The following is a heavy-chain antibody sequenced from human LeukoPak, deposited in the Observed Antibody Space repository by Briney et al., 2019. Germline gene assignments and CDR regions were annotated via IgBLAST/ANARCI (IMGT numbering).Heavy chain of an antibody. D-gene: IGHD3-9*01. CDR1: GGSISSSTW. V-gene: IGHV4-4*02. CDR3: ASGGLVSRYLDH. CDR2: IYHSGGT. Sequence: SGTLSLTCAVSGGSISSSTWWSWVRQPPGTGLEWIGEIYHSGGTNYNPSLKSRLTMSVDESKNEFSLKLTPVTAADTAVYYCASGGLVSRYLDHWGQGTLVTVSS. J-gene: IGHJ4*02.